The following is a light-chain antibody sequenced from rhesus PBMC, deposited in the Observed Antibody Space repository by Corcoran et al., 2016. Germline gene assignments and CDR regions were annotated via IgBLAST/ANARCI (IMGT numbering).Light chain of an antibody. V-gene: IGKV1-22*01. CDR1: QSVSSW. J-gene: IGKJ3*01. Sequence: DIQMTQSPSSLSASVGDTVTITCRASQSVSSWLAWYQPKPGKAPTVLIYRASSLQPGVPSRFSGSGSGPDFTLPINGLQSEEFATYDCQQYSTSPIFTFGPGTKLDF. CDR2: RAS. CDR3: QQYSTSPIFT.